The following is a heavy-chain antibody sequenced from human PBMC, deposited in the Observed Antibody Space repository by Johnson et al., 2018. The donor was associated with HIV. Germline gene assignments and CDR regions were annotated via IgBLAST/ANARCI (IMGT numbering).Heavy chain of an antibody. J-gene: IGHJ3*02. CDR3: AKGPNGQLDDAFHI. V-gene: IGHV3-33*06. D-gene: IGHD6-6*01. Sequence: QVQLVESRGGLIQPGGSLRLSCAASGFTFSSYGMHWVRQAPGKGLEWVAVIWYDGNNKYYADSVKGRFTISRDNSKNTLYLQMNSLRAEDTAVYYCAKGPNGQLDDAFHIWGQGTMVTVSS. CDR2: IWYDGNNK. CDR1: GFTFSSYG.